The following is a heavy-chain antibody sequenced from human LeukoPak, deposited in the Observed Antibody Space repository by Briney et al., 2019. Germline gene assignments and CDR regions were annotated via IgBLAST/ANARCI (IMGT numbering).Heavy chain of an antibody. V-gene: IGHV1-69*04. CDR1: GSTFIRDT. CDR3: AREFEGYDDYSDSYYGMDV. D-gene: IGHD4-17*01. Sequence: SVKVSCKTSGSTFIRDTISWGRRAPGPRLEGLGRLSPILGLRNFAQTFQGRVTITADKSTSTAYMELSSLRSEDTAVYYCAREFEGYDDYSDSYYGMDVWGQGTTVTVSS. J-gene: IGHJ6*02. CDR2: LSPILGLR.